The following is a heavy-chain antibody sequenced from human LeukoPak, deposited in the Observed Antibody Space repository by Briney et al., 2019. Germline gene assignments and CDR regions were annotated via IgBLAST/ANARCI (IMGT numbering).Heavy chain of an antibody. CDR1: GGTFSSYA. CDR2: INPSGGST. CDR3: ARCTVTTGIFDY. J-gene: IGHJ4*02. D-gene: IGHD4-17*01. Sequence: GSSVKVSCKASGGTFSSYAISWVRQAPGQGLEWMGIINPSGGSTSYAQKFQGRVTMTRDTSTSTVYMELSSLRSEDTAVYYCARCTVTTGIFDYWGQGTLVTVSS. V-gene: IGHV1-46*01.